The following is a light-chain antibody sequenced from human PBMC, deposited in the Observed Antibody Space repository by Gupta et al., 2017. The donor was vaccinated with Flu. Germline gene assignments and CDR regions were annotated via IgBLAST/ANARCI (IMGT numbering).Light chain of an antibody. CDR3: SSYTSSDTLVV. Sequence: ITISCTGTSSDVGGYNYVSWYQQHPGKAPKLMIYEVSTRPSGVSNRFSGSKSGNTASLTISGLQAEDEADYYCSSYTSSDTLVVFGGGTKLTVL. CDR2: EVS. V-gene: IGLV2-14*01. CDR1: SSDVGGYNY. J-gene: IGLJ2*01.